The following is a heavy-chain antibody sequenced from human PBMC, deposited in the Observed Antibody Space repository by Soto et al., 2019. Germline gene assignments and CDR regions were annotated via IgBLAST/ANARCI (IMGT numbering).Heavy chain of an antibody. Sequence: PGGSLRLSCAASGFTFSNAWMNWVRQAPGKGLEWVGRIKSKTDGGTTDYAAPVKGRFTISRDDSKNMLYLQMNSLKTEDTAVYYCTTSYCSGGSCYFSFYYGMDVWGQGTTVTVSS. CDR2: IKSKTDGGTT. CDR1: GFTFSNAW. D-gene: IGHD2-15*01. V-gene: IGHV3-15*01. CDR3: TTSYCSGGSCYFSFYYGMDV. J-gene: IGHJ6*02.